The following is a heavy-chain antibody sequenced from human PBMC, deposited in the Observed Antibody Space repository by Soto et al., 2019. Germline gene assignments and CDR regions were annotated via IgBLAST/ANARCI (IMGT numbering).Heavy chain of an antibody. V-gene: IGHV3-9*01. CDR2: ISWNSGSI. Sequence: GGSLRLSCASSGVTFVDYAMHWVRQAPGKGLEWVSGISWNSGSIGYADSVKGRFTISRDNAKNSLYLQMNSLRAEDTALYYCAKAATIAAAGTGSWFDPWGQGTLVTVSS. CDR1: GVTFVDYA. D-gene: IGHD6-13*01. CDR3: AKAATIAAAGTGSWFDP. J-gene: IGHJ5*02.